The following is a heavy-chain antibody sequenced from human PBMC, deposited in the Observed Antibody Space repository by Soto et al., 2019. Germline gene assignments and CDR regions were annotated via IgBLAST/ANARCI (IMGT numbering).Heavy chain of an antibody. V-gene: IGHV4-59*01. D-gene: IGHD2-15*01. CDR2: IYYSGST. Sequence: SETLSLTCTVSGGSISSYYWSWIRQPPGKGLEWIGYIYYSGSTNYNPSLKSRVTISVDTSKNQFSLKLSSVTAADTAVYYCARDRGYCSGGSCPPTYGAFDIWGQGTMVT. J-gene: IGHJ3*02. CDR3: ARDRGYCSGGSCPPTYGAFDI. CDR1: GGSISSYY.